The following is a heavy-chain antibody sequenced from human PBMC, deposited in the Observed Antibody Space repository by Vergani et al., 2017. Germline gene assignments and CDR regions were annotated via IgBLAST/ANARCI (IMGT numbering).Heavy chain of an antibody. Sequence: QVQLQESGPGLVRPSETLSLTCSVSGASIDSFYWGWIRQSPGKGLEWIGYVFRNGNVNYNPSFNFRLAMNTSNNELSLWVTSVTAADTAVSYCARDFDGEWYFDLWGRGATVTVSS. J-gene: IGHJ2*01. D-gene: IGHD5-24*01. CDR3: ARDFDGEWYFDL. CDR2: VFRNGNV. CDR1: GASIDSFY. V-gene: IGHV4-4*08.